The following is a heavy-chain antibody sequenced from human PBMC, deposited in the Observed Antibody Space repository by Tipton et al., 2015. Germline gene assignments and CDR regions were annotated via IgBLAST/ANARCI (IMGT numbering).Heavy chain of an antibody. D-gene: IGHD5-12*01. J-gene: IGHJ3*02. V-gene: IGHV4-59*07. CDR2: IYYSGST. Sequence: TLSLTCAVYGGSFSRYYWSWIRQPPGKGLEWIGYIYYSGSTNYNPSLKSRVTVLLDTSKTQFSLSLTSVTAADTAVYYCARVPDSGFDAFDIWGQGTMVTVSS. CDR3: ARVPDSGFDAFDI. CDR1: GGSFSRYY.